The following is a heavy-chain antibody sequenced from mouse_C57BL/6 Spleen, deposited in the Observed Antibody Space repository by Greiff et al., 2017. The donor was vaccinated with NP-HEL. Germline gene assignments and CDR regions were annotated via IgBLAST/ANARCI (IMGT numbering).Heavy chain of an antibody. CDR1: GFTFSDYG. Sequence: EVMLVESGGGLVKPGGSLKLSCAASGFTFSDYGMHWVRQAPEKGLEWVAYISSGSSTIYYADTVKGRFTISRDNAKNRLFLQMTSLRSEDTAMYYCARPITTVNYYAMDYWGQGTSVTVSS. V-gene: IGHV5-17*01. J-gene: IGHJ4*01. CDR2: ISSGSSTI. CDR3: ARPITTVNYYAMDY. D-gene: IGHD1-1*01.